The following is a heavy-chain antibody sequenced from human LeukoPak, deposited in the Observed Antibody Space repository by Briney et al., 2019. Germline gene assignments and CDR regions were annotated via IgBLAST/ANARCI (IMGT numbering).Heavy chain of an antibody. CDR3: ARGEMITFGGVIVISTFDI. J-gene: IGHJ3*02. D-gene: IGHD3-16*02. Sequence: APVKVSCKTSGYTFTGYYIQWVRQAPGQGLEWMGYINPTSGGTNYAQEFQGRVTMTRDTSISTAYMELSRLTSDDTAVYYCARGEMITFGGVIVISTFDIWGQGTMVTVS. CDR2: INPTSGGT. CDR1: GYTFTGYY. V-gene: IGHV1-2*02.